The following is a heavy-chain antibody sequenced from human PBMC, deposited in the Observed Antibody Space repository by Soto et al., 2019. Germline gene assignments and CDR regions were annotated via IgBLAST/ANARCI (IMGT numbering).Heavy chain of an antibody. Sequence: VAVIWYDGSNKYYEDSVKGRFTISRDNSKNTLYLQMNSLRAEDTAVYYCAREYCSSSSCYFWFDPLGQGTLVTVSS. CDR3: AREYCSSSSCYFWFDP. V-gene: IGHV3-33*01. D-gene: IGHD2-2*01. CDR2: IWYDGSNK. J-gene: IGHJ5*02.